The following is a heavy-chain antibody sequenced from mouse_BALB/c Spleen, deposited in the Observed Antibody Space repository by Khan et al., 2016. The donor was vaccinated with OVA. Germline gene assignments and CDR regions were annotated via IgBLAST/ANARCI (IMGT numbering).Heavy chain of an antibody. D-gene: IGHD1-3*01. CDR2: ISSSGST. CDR1: GYSITSDYA. V-gene: IGHV3-2*02. J-gene: IGHJ4*01. CDR3: ASDSSRYNDALDY. Sequence: EVQLQESGPGLVKPSQSLSLTCTVTGYSITSDYAWNWIRQFPGNKLEWMGYISSSGSTNHNPALKSRISITPDTSKNQFFMQLTSVTTEDTATYYCASDSSRYNDALDYWGQGTSVTVSS.